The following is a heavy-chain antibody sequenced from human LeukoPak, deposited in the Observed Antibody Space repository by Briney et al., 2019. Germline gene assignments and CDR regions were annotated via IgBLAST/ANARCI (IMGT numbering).Heavy chain of an antibody. CDR3: ARGAEGYDFWSGYYSRDFDY. J-gene: IGHJ4*02. D-gene: IGHD3-3*01. CDR1: GGSFSGYY. V-gene: IGHV4-34*01. Sequence: SETLSLTCAVYGGSFSGYYWSWIRQPPGKGLEWIGEINHSGSTNYNPSLKSRVTISVDTSKNQFSLKLGSVTAADTAVYYCARGAEGYDFWSGYYSRDFDYWGQGTLVTVSS. CDR2: INHSGST.